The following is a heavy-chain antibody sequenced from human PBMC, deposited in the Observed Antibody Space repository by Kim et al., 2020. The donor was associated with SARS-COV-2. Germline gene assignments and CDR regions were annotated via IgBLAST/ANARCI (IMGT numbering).Heavy chain of an antibody. Sequence: SETLSLTCTVSGGSISSSSYYWGWIRQPPGKGLEWIGSIYYSGSTYYNPSLKSRVTISVDTSKNQFFLKLSSVTAADTAVYYCAGLEIDASSGYSIFDYWGQGTLVTVSS. CDR1: GGSISSSSYY. D-gene: IGHD3-22*01. J-gene: IGHJ4*02. V-gene: IGHV4-39*01. CDR2: IYYSGST. CDR3: AGLEIDASSGYSIFDY.